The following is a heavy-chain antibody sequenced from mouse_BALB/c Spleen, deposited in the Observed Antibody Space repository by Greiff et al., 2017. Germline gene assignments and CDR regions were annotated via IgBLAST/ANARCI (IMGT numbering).Heavy chain of an antibody. V-gene: IGHV5-12-1*01. CDR1: GFAFSSYD. CDR3: ARHDYYGSSPYYFDY. D-gene: IGHD1-1*01. CDR2: ISSGGGST. Sequence: EVMLVESGGGLVKPGGSLKLSCAASGFAFSSYDMSWVRQTPEKRLEWVAYISSGGGSTYYPDTVKGRFTISRDNAKNTLYLQMSSLKSEDTAMYYCARHDYYGSSPYYFDYWGQGTTLTVSS. J-gene: IGHJ2*01.